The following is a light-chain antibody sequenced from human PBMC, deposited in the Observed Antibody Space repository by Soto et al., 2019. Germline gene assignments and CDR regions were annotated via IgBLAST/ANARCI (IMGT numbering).Light chain of an antibody. Sequence: DIQMTQSPSSLSASVGDRVTITCRASQGISSYLAWYQQKPGKVPKLLIYGASTLHSEVPSRFSGSGSGTDFTLTINSLQREGVATYYCQRYNSVPNTFGPGTKVDIK. CDR2: GAS. CDR1: QGISSY. V-gene: IGKV1-27*01. J-gene: IGKJ3*01. CDR3: QRYNSVPNT.